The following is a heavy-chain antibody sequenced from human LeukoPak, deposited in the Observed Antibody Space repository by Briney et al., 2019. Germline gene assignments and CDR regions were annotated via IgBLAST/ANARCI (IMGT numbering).Heavy chain of an antibody. J-gene: IGHJ4*02. CDR2: MNPNRGNT. CDR3: GRRRIDCSDTGCYVDY. V-gene: IGHV1-2*02. CDR1: GYTFTGYY. Sequence: ASVKVSCKASGYTFTGYYIHWMRQAPGQGLEWMGWMNPNRGNTSYAQKFQGRVTMTRDTPINTAYMELSGLTSDDTAVYYCGRRRIDCSDTGCYVDYWGQGTLVTVSS. D-gene: IGHD2-15*01.